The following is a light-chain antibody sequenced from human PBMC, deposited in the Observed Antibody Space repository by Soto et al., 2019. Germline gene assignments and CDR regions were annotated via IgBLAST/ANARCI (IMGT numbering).Light chain of an antibody. V-gene: IGLV1-47*01. J-gene: IGLJ1*01. CDR2: RNN. Sequence: QSVLTQPPSASGTPGQRVTISCSGSSSNIESNFVYWYQQLSGTAPKLLIFRNNQWPSGVPDRFSGSKSGTSASLAISDLRSEDEADYYCAAWDDRLSFYVFGTGTKVTVL. CDR3: AAWDDRLSFYV. CDR1: SSNIESNF.